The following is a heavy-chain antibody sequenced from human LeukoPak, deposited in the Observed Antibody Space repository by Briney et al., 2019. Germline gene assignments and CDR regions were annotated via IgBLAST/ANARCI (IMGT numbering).Heavy chain of an antibody. D-gene: IGHD3-9*01. Sequence: PSETLSLTCTVSGVSISSDGYYWSWVRQHPEKGLVWIGYISYSGGTLYNPSLKSRVAISIDTSKNQFSLRLRSVTAADTAVYYWEKARGLVGERYSYQFYGMDVWGQGTAVTVSS. CDR2: ISYSGGT. CDR3: EKARGLVGERYSYQFYGMDV. J-gene: IGHJ6*01. V-gene: IGHV4-31*03. CDR1: GVSISSDGYY.